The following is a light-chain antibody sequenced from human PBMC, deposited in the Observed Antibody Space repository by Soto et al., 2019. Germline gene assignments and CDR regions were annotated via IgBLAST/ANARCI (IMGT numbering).Light chain of an antibody. J-gene: IGKJ5*01. CDR2: GAS. CDR3: QQRSSWPIT. Sequence: EIVLTQSPASLSLSTGERDTLSCRASQSVDSYLVWYQQKPGQAPRLLIFGASNRATGIPARFSGSGSGTDFTLTINSLEPEDFAVYYCQQRSSWPITFGQGTRLENK. V-gene: IGKV3-11*01. CDR1: QSVDSY.